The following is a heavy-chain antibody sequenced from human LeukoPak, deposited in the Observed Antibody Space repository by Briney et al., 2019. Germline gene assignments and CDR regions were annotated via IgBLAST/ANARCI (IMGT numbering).Heavy chain of an antibody. CDR1: GYTFTSYY. CDR2: INPNSGGT. D-gene: IGHD1-26*01. CDR3: ARDITYSGSYLGIDY. Sequence: ASVKVSCKASGYTFTSYYMHWVRQAPGQGLEWMGWINPNSGGTNYAQKFQGRVTMTRDTSISTAYMELSRLRSDDTAVYYCARDITYSGSYLGIDYWGQGTLVTVSS. J-gene: IGHJ4*02. V-gene: IGHV1-2*02.